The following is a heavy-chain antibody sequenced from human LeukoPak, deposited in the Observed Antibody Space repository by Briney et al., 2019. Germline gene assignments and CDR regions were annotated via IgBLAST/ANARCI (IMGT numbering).Heavy chain of an antibody. CDR1: GGSISSSSYY. V-gene: IGHV4-39*01. J-gene: IGHJ5*02. D-gene: IGHD3-10*01. CDR3: ARWFDGYGSGGYVRWFDP. CDR2: IYYSGST. Sequence: SETLSLTCTVSGGSISSSSYYWGWIRQPPGKGLEWIGSIYYSGSTYYDPSLKSRVTISVDTSKNQFSLKLSSVTAADTAVYYCARWFDGYGSGGYVRWFDPWGQGTLVTVSS.